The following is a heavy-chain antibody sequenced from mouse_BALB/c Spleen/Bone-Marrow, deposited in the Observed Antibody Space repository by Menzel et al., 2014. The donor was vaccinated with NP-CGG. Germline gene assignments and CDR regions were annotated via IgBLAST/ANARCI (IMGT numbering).Heavy chain of an antibody. V-gene: IGHV5-9-3*01. J-gene: IGHJ3*01. Sequence: EVKLQESGGGLVKPGGSLKLSCAASGFTFSSFAMSWVRQTPDKRLEWVATISSGGGYTYYPDSVKGRFTISRDNAKKSLDLQMSSLWSEDTAMYYGARQESIYDGYYGGLTYWGQGTLVAVSS. CDR3: ARQESIYDGYYGGLTY. D-gene: IGHD2-3*01. CDR2: ISSGGGYT. CDR1: GFTFSSFA.